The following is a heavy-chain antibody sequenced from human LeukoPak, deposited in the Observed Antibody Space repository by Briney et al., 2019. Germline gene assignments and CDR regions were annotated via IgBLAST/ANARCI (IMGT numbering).Heavy chain of an antibody. J-gene: IGHJ6*03. CDR3: AREQYQLIYGYYYMDV. CDR2: INWNGGST. Sequence: PGGSLRLSCAASGFTFDDYAMHWVRQAPGKGLEWVSGINWNGGSTGYADSVKGRFTISRDNAKNSLYLQMNSLRAEDTALYYCAREQYQLIYGYYYMDVWGKGTTVTVSS. CDR1: GFTFDDYA. V-gene: IGHV3-20*04. D-gene: IGHD2-2*02.